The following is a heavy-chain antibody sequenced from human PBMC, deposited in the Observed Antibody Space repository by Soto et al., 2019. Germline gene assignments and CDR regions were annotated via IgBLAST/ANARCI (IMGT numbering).Heavy chain of an antibody. CDR2: IYWNDDK. CDR1: GFSLSTSGVG. J-gene: IGHJ6*02. Sequence: GSGPTLVNPTQTLTLTCTFSGFSLSTSGVGVGWIRQPPGKALEWLALIYWNDDKRYSPSLKSRLTITKDTSKNQVVLTMTNMDPVDTATYYCAHRQPQQLVPYYYYYGMDVWGQGTTVTVSS. D-gene: IGHD6-13*01. V-gene: IGHV2-5*01. CDR3: AHRQPQQLVPYYYYYGMDV.